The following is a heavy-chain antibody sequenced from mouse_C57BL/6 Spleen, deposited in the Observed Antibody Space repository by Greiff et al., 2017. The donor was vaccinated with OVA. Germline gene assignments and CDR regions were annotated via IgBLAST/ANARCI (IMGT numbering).Heavy chain of an antibody. CDR2: IYPRDGST. Sequence: VKLMESGPELVKPGASVKLSCKASGYTFTSYDINWVKQRPGQGLEWIGWIYPRDGSTKYNEKFKGKATLTVDTSSSTAYMELHSLTSEDSAVYFCASPLRPYYFDYWGQGTTLTVSS. D-gene: IGHD3-2*02. V-gene: IGHV1-85*01. J-gene: IGHJ2*01. CDR1: GYTFTSYD. CDR3: ASPLRPYYFDY.